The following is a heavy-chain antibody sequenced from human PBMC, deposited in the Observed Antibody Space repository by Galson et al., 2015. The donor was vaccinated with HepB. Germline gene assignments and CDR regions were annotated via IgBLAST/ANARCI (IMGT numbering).Heavy chain of an antibody. V-gene: IGHV3-33*08. CDR3: ARRGDTGGYYPFDY. Sequence: SLRLSCAASGFTFDTYGRHWVRQAPGKGLEWVAVIWYDGRRTEYADSVKGRFTISRDTSKNTLNLQMNSLRVDDTAVYYCARRGDTGGYYPFDYWGQGTLVTVSS. CDR2: IWYDGRRT. CDR1: GFTFDTYG. D-gene: IGHD3-22*01. J-gene: IGHJ4*02.